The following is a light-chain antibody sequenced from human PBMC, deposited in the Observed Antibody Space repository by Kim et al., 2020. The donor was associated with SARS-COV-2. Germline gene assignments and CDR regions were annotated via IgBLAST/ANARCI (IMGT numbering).Light chain of an antibody. V-gene: IGLV2-8*01. Sequence: QSALTQPPSASGSPGQSVTISCTGTNSDVGGYNYVSWYQQHPGKAPKLMIYEVSKRPSGVPDRFSGSKSGNTASLTVSGLQAEDEADYYCSSYAGTNHVLFGGGTQLTVL. J-gene: IGLJ2*01. CDR1: NSDVGGYNY. CDR3: SSYAGTNHVL. CDR2: EVS.